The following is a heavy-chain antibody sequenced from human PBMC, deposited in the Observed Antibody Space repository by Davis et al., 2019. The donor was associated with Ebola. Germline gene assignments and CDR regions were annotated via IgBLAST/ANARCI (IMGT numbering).Heavy chain of an antibody. D-gene: IGHD5-18*01. CDR2: IIPIFGTA. CDR3: ARSDTATGYYYYGMDV. J-gene: IGHJ6*02. V-gene: IGHV1-69*13. CDR1: GGTFSSYA. Sequence: SVKVSCKASGGTFSSYAISWVRQAPGQGLEWMGGIIPIFGTANYAQMFQGRVTITADESTSTAYMELSSLRSEDTAVYYCARSDTATGYYYYGMDVWGQGTTVTVSS.